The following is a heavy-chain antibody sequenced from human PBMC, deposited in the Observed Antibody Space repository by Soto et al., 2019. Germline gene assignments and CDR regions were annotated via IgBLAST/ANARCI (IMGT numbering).Heavy chain of an antibody. CDR3: ARGGNRYSPTSSGVGGFDY. D-gene: IGHD5-12*01. CDR1: GASISSSY. V-gene: IGHV4-59*01. J-gene: IGHJ4*02. Sequence: SETLSLTCKVSGASISSSYWSWIRQPPGKGLEWIAYIYHTGTTNYNPSLKSRVTISLDTSKSQFSLNLTSLTTADTAVYFCARGGNRYSPTSSGVGGFDYWGQGTLVTVSA. CDR2: IYHTGTT.